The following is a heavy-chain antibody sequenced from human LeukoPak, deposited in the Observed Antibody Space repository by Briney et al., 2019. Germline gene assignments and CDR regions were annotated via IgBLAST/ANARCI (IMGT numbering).Heavy chain of an antibody. CDR2: IYYSGSI. D-gene: IGHD3-22*01. Sequence: PSETLSLTCTFSGGFNSSYYWSWIRQPPGKGLEFIGYIYYSGSINYNPSLKSRVTISVDTSKNQFSLKLSSVTAADTAVYYCARGGSSGYGSQYYYMDVWGKGTTVTISS. CDR3: ARGGSSGYGSQYYYMDV. CDR1: GGFNSSYY. J-gene: IGHJ6*03. V-gene: IGHV4-59*01.